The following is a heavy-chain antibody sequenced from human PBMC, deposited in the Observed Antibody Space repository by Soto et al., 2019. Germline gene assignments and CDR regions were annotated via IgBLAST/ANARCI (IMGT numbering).Heavy chain of an antibody. CDR1: GYSVTSGSY. J-gene: IGHJ4*02. Sequence: SETLSLTCTVSGYSVTSGSYWGWFRQPPEKGLERIGSVYLSGHTYYNPSLMSRVTISIDTSKNQFSLKLTSVTAADTAVYYCARARIVVSGTIVDLWGLGTLVTVSS. CDR3: ARARIVVSGTIVDL. D-gene: IGHD1-7*01. CDR2: VYLSGHT. V-gene: IGHV4-38-2*02.